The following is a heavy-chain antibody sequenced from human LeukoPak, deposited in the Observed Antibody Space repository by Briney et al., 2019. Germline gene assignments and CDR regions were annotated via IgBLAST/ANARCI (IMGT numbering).Heavy chain of an antibody. J-gene: IGHJ1*01. D-gene: IGHD4-17*01. CDR2: ISGSGGST. V-gene: IGHV3-23*01. Sequence: GGSLRLSCAASGFRFSSYAMSWVRQAPGKGLEWVSVISGSGGSTYYADSVKGRFTVSRDNSKNTVYLQMSSLRAEDTAVYYCAKEIYGDSTGARFQHWGQGTLLTVSS. CDR1: GFRFSSYA. CDR3: AKEIYGDSTGARFQH.